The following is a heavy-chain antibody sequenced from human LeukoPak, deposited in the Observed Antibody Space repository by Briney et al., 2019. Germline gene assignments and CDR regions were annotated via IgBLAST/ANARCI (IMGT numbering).Heavy chain of an antibody. CDR2: ISWNSGSI. CDR1: GFTFDDYA. V-gene: IGHV3-9*01. Sequence: PGGSLRLSCAASGFTFDDYAMHWVRQAPGKGLEWVSGISWNSGSIGYADSVKGRFTISRDNAKNSLYLQMNSLRAEDTAVYYCAKEYRNWNYYCWGQGTLVTVSS. CDR3: AKEYRNWNYYC. J-gene: IGHJ4*02. D-gene: IGHD1-7*01.